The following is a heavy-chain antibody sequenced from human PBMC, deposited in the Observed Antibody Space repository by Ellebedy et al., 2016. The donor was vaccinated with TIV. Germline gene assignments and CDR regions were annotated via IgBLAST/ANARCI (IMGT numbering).Heavy chain of an antibody. V-gene: IGHV4-39*01. CDR3: SRWRRTTTTGDDS. J-gene: IGHJ4*02. CDR1: GDSISTDSYF. D-gene: IGHD5-24*01. CDR2: IYYGGTS. Sequence: SETLSLTXPVSGDSISTDSYFWVWVRQPPGKGREWIGSIYYGGTSSYDPSLRSRATISMATSKNQFSLKLTSVTAADTAVYYCSRWRRTTTTGDDSWGQGTLVTVSS.